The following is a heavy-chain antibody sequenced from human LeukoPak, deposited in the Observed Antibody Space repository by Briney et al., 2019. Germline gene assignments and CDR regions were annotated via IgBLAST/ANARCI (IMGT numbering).Heavy chain of an antibody. CDR2: IYSGGST. D-gene: IGHD5-18*01. CDR1: GFTVSSNY. CDR3: ARGHRGYSYGYDAFDI. J-gene: IGHJ3*02. Sequence: GGSLRLSCAASGFTVSSNYMSWVRQAPGKGLEWVSVIYSGGSTYYADSVKGRFTISRDNSKNTLYLQMNSLRAEDTAVYYCARGHRGYSYGYDAFDIWGQGTMVTVSS. V-gene: IGHV3-66*01.